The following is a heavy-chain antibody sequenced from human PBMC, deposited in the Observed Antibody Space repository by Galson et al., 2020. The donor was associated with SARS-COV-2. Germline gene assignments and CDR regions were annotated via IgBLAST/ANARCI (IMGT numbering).Heavy chain of an antibody. CDR3: ARGERGYYGSGSYLKFDY. J-gene: IGHJ4*02. CDR2: INPNSWGT. CDR1: GYTFTGYY. Sequence: ASVKVTCKASGYTFTGYYMHWVRQAPGQGLEWMGWINPNSWGTNYAQKFQGRVTMTRDTSLSTAYMGLSRLRSDDTAVYYCARGERGYYGSGSYLKFDYWGQGTLVTVSS. V-gene: IGHV1-2*02. D-gene: IGHD3-10*01.